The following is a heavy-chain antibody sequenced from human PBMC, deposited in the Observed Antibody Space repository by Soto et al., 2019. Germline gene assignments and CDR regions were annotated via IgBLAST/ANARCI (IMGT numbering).Heavy chain of an antibody. Sequence: QVQLEQSGAEVKKPGSSVKISCKASGGTLSDHGVSWLRQAPGQGLEWVGGTIPVFNTAKYAPKFQGRVTIAANKSTNIAYLKLGSLRSDDTAVYYCARGVYGSGNYYTGPSAFDIWGQGTLVIVSS. CDR1: GGTLSDHG. D-gene: IGHD3-10*01. V-gene: IGHV1-69*06. CDR3: ARGVYGSGNYYTGPSAFDI. CDR2: TIPVFNTA. J-gene: IGHJ3*02.